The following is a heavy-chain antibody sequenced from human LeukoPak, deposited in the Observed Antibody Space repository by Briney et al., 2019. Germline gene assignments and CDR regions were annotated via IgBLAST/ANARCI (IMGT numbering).Heavy chain of an antibody. CDR3: AKDKSSTSCYDY. D-gene: IGHD2-2*01. CDR2: ISGSGGST. V-gene: IGHV3-23*01. Sequence: GGSLRLSCAASGFTFSSYAMSSVRQAPGKGLEWVSAISGSGGSTYYADSVKGRFTISRDNSKNTLYLQMNSLRAEDTAVYYCAKDKSSTSCYDYWGQGTLVTVSS. CDR1: GFTFSSYA. J-gene: IGHJ4*02.